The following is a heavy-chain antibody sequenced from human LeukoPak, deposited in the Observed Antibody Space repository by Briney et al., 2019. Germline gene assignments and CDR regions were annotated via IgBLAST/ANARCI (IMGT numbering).Heavy chain of an antibody. Sequence: SETLSLTCAVYGGSFSGYYWSWIRQPPGKGLEWIGEINHSGSTNYNPSLKSRVTISVDTSKNQFSLKLSSVTAADTAVYYCARGSGGSNSTWLPDWGQGTLVTVSS. CDR2: INHSGST. D-gene: IGHD2-15*01. J-gene: IGHJ4*02. CDR3: ARGSGGSNSTWLPD. V-gene: IGHV4-34*01. CDR1: GGSFSGYY.